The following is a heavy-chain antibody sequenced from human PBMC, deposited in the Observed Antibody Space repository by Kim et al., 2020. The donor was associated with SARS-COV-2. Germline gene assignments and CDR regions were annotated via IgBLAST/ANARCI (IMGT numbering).Heavy chain of an antibody. Sequence: SETLSLTCTVSGGSISSGGYYWSWIRQHPGKGLEWIGYIYYSGSTYYNPSLKSRVTISVDTSKNQFSLKLSSVTAADTAVYYCARGRRDYVWGSYRFDYWGQGTLVTVSS. J-gene: IGHJ4*02. CDR2: IYYSGST. CDR1: GGSISSGGYY. D-gene: IGHD3-16*02. V-gene: IGHV4-31*03. CDR3: ARGRRDYVWGSYRFDY.